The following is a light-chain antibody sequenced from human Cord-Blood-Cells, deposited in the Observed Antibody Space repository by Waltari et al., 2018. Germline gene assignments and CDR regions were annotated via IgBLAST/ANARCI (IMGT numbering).Light chain of an antibody. CDR1: QSIRSY. CDR3: QQSYSTPLT. V-gene: IGKV1-39*01. Sequence: DIQMTQSPSSLSASVADRVTITCRASQSIRSYLNWYQQKPGKAPKLLIYAASSLQSGVPSRFSGSGSGTDFTLTISRLQPEDFATYYCQQSYSTPLTFGGGTKVEIK. J-gene: IGKJ4*01. CDR2: AAS.